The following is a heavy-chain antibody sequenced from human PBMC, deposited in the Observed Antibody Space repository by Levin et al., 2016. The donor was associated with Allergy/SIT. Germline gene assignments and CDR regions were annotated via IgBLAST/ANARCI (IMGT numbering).Heavy chain of an antibody. CDR2: INHSGST. V-gene: IGHV4-34*01. J-gene: IGHJ6*02. CDR1: GGSFSGYY. CDR3: ARSYIGFGLDV. D-gene: IGHD2-15*01. Sequence: SETLSLTCAVYGGSFSGYYWSWIRQPPGKGLEWIGEINHSGSTNYNPSLKSRVTISVDTSKNQFSLKLSSVTAADTAVYYCARSYIGFGLDVWGQGTTVTVSS.